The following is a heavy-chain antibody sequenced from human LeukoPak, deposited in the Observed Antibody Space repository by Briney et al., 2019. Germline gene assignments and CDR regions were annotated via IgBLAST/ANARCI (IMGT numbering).Heavy chain of an antibody. D-gene: IGHD2/OR15-2a*01. CDR3: AKAFSGGIPLYYFDY. V-gene: IGHV3-48*01. J-gene: IGHJ4*02. CDR1: GFTFNSYS. Sequence: GGSLRLSCAASGFTFNSYSMNWVRQAPGKGLEWVSYISSRSGTIYYADSVKGRFTVSRDNAKNSLYLQMKSLRAEDTAVYYCAKAFSGGIPLYYFDYWGQGTLVTVSS. CDR2: ISSRSGTI.